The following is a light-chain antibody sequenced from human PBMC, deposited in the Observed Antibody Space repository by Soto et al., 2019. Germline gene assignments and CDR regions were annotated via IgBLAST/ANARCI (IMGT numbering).Light chain of an antibody. V-gene: IGLV1-40*01. J-gene: IGLJ2*01. CDR2: GNS. CDR3: QSFDSSLSGVV. CDR1: SSNIGAGYD. Sequence: QSVLTQPTSVSGAPGQRVTISCSGNSSNIGAGYDVHWYQHLPGTAPKLLISGNSNRPSGVPDRFSGSKSGTSASLAITGLQAEDEADYYCQSFDSSLSGVVFGGGTKLTVL.